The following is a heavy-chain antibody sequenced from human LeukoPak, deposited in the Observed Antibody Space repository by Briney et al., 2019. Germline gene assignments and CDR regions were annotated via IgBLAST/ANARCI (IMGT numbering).Heavy chain of an antibody. V-gene: IGHV3-53*01. Sequence: GSLRLSCAASGFTVSSNYMSWVRQPQGKGLEWFSIFYNGGSKYYADSVKGRFTISRDNSKNTLYLQMNSLRAEDTAVYYCARVTIYSGSIRRGYMDVWGKGTTVTVSS. CDR2: FYNGGSK. CDR3: ARVTIYSGSIRRGYMDV. CDR1: GFTVSSNY. J-gene: IGHJ6*03. D-gene: IGHD1-26*01.